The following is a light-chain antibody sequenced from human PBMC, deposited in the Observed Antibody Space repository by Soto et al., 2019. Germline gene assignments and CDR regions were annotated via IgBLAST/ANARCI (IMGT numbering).Light chain of an antibody. CDR3: QQHYDSWT. CDR1: QSVLSSSNNRNF. V-gene: IGKV4-1*01. CDR2: WAS. J-gene: IGKJ1*01. Sequence: DMVITQSPDSLAVSLGERATINCKSSQSVLSSSNNRNFLVWYQQKPGQPPKLLISWASNRESGVPDRFTGRGSGTDFTLTISSLQAEDAAVYYCQQHYDSWTFGQGTKVEIK.